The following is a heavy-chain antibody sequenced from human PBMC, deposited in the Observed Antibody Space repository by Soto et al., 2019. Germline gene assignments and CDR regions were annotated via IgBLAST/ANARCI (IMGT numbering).Heavy chain of an antibody. CDR2: INTYSGDT. Sequence: CKTAVYTFMRYGISWVRQAPGQGLEWMGWINTYSGDTIYAQKVQGRVSMTTDTSPSPAYMDLKSLRADDTAMYDCARVCLTMVVVPFGVSWGQGPLVTVSS. J-gene: IGHJ1*01. D-gene: IGHD3-22*01. V-gene: IGHV1-18*04. CDR1: VYTFMRYG. CDR3: ARVCLTMVVVPFGVS.